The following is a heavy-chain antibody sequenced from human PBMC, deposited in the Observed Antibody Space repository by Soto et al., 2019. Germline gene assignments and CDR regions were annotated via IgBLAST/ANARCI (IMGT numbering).Heavy chain of an antibody. CDR1: GFTFSRFE. V-gene: IGHV3-48*03. J-gene: IGHJ4*02. CDR2: ISSSGSTA. Sequence: EVQLVESGGGLVQPGGSLRLSCAASGFTFSRFELLWVRQAPGKGLEWISYISSSGSTAYYASSVEGRFTISRDNANNSVYLQMDSLRAEDTALYYCTRAAWFPYWSFYWGQGALVTVSS. D-gene: IGHD3-9*01. CDR3: TRAAWFPYWSFY.